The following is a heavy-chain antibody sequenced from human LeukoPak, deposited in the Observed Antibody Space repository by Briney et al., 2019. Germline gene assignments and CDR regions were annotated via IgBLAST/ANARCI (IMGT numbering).Heavy chain of an antibody. CDR2: IIPIFGTA. CDR1: GGTFSSYA. D-gene: IGHD3-10*01. CDR3: ARDRYGSGAAFFDY. J-gene: IGHJ4*02. Sequence: ASVKVPCKASGGTFSSYAISWVRQAPGQGLEWMGGIIPIFGTANYAQKFQGRVTITADESTSTAYMELSSLRSEDTAVYYCARDRYGSGAAFFDYWGQGTLVTVSS. V-gene: IGHV1-69*13.